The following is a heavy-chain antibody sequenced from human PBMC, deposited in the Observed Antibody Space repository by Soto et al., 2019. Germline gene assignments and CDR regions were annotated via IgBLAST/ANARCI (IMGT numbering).Heavy chain of an antibody. V-gene: IGHV4-4*02. CDR1: GGSFTSNNW. CDR2: IYRTGST. D-gene: IGHD1-7*01. J-gene: IGHJ4*02. Sequence: SETLSLTCAVSGGSFTSNNWWTWVRQPPGQGLEWIGEIYRTGSTNYNPSLKSRVTISLDKSENQFSLKVTSLTAAGTAVYYCASRDPGTSVDYWGQGTLVTVSS. CDR3: ASRDPGTSVDY.